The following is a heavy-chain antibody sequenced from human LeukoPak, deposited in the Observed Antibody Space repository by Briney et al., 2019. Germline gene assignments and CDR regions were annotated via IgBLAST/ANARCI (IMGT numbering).Heavy chain of an antibody. J-gene: IGHJ4*02. CDR1: GFTFSGSA. V-gene: IGHV3-73*01. CDR2: IRSSTNNYAT. Sequence: GGSLRLSCAAPGFTFSGSAMHWVRQASGKGLEWVGLIRSSTNNYATAYAASVRGRFTISRDGSKDTAYLQMNSLKTEDTAVYYCTGGSGWYSPDYWGQGTLVTVYS. CDR3: TGGSGWYSPDY. D-gene: IGHD6-19*01.